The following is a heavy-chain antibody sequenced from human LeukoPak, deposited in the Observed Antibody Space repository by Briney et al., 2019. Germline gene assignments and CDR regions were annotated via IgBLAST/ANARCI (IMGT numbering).Heavy chain of an antibody. CDR1: GFTVSSNY. D-gene: IGHD3-22*01. CDR3: ARVAGRYYYDSSGYYDY. Sequence: GGSLRLSCAASGFTVSSNYMSRVRQAPGKGLEWVSVIYSGGSTYYADSVKGRFTISRDNSKNTLYLQMNSLRAEDTAVYYCARVAGRYYYDSSGYYDYWGQGTLVTVSS. V-gene: IGHV3-66*01. CDR2: IYSGGST. J-gene: IGHJ4*02.